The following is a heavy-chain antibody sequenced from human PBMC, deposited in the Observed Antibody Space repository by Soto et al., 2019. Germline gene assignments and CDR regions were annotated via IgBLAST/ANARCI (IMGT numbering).Heavy chain of an antibody. Sequence: TSVKVSCEACGDRYTSYCISWVRQAPEQGLEWMGGIIPIFGTANYAQKFQGRVTITADESTSTAYMELSSLRAEDTAVYYCAKEDYDFWREYYPPGYLDYWGQGTLVTVSS. J-gene: IGHJ4*02. CDR2: IIPIFGTA. D-gene: IGHD3-3*01. V-gene: IGHV1-69*13. CDR1: GDRYTSYC. CDR3: AKEDYDFWREYYPPGYLDY.